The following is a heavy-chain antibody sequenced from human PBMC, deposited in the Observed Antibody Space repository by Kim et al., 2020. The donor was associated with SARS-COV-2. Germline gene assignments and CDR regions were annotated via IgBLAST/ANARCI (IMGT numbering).Heavy chain of an antibody. J-gene: IGHJ4*02. D-gene: IGHD3-10*01. CDR2: INTKKGDT. V-gene: IGHV1-18*01. CDR3: VRGTWGDVNDY. Sequence: ASVKVSCKTSDYSFSGSGFSWVRQAPGQGLEWMGWINTKKGDTNYVQKFQDRVTMTTDSSTTTAYMELRILKSDDTAVYYCVRGTWGDVNDYWGPGTLVTVSS. CDR1: DYSFSGSG.